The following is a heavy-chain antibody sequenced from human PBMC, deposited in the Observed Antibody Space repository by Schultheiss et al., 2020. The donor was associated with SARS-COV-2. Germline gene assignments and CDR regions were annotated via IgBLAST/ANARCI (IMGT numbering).Heavy chain of an antibody. Sequence: GGSLRLSCAASGFTFSSYEMNWVRQAPGKGLEWVSAISGSGGSTYYADSVKGRFTISRDNAKNSLYLQMNSLRAEDTAVYYCARVSPTADFDYWGQGTLVTVSS. J-gene: IGHJ4*02. CDR2: ISGSGGST. V-gene: IGHV3-48*03. CDR1: GFTFSSYE. CDR3: ARVSPTADFDY. D-gene: IGHD4-11*01.